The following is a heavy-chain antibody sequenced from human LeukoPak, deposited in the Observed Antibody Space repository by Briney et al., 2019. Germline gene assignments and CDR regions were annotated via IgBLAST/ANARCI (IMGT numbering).Heavy chain of an antibody. V-gene: IGHV4-4*07. CDR2: IYTSGST. J-gene: IGHJ3*02. CDR1: GGSISSYY. D-gene: IGHD3-22*01. CDR3: ARDRRVYYYDSSGPAPAFDI. Sequence: PSETLSLTCTVSGGSISSYYWSWIRQPAGKGLEWIGRIYTSGSTNYNPSLKSRVTMSVDTSKNQFSLKLSSVTAADTAVYYCARDRRVYYYDSSGPAPAFDIWGQGTMVTVSS.